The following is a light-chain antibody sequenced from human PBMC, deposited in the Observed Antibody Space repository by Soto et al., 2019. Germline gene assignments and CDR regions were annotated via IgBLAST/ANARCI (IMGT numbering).Light chain of an antibody. Sequence: QSVLTQPPSASGTPGQRVTISCSGSSSNIGSNYVYWYQQLPGTAPKLLIYRNNQRPSGVPDRFSGSKSGTSASLAISGLRSEDEADYYCAAWDDSLWVFGGGTKVT. CDR3: AAWDDSLWV. J-gene: IGLJ3*02. CDR2: RNN. V-gene: IGLV1-47*01. CDR1: SSNIGSNY.